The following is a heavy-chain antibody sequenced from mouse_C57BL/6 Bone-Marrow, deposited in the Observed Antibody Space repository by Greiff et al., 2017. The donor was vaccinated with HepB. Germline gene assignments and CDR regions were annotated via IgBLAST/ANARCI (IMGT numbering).Heavy chain of an antibody. Sequence: VKLVESGSELVKPGASVKISCKASGYAFSSSWMNWVKQRPGKGLEWIGRIYPGDGDTNYNGKFKGKATLTADKSSSTAYMQLSSLTSEDSAVYFCARYPYYYGKGGFAYWGQGTLVTVSA. J-gene: IGHJ3*01. D-gene: IGHD2-1*01. V-gene: IGHV1-82*01. CDR3: ARYPYYYGKGGFAY. CDR2: IYPGDGDT. CDR1: GYAFSSSW.